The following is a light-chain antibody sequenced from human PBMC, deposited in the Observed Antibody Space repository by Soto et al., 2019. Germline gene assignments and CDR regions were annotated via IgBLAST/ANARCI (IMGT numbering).Light chain of an antibody. Sequence: QAVVTQPPSVSGAPGQRVTISCTGSSSNIGAGYDVNWYQQLPGTAPKVLIYGNSNRPSGVPDRFSGSKSGASASLAITGLQAEDEADYYCQSYDSSLRTSVFGGGTKLTVL. CDR2: GNS. V-gene: IGLV1-40*03. J-gene: IGLJ2*01. CDR1: SSNIGAGYD. CDR3: QSYDSSLRTSV.